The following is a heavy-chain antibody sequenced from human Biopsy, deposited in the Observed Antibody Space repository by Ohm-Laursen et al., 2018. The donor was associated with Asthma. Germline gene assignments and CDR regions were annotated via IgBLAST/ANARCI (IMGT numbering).Heavy chain of an antibody. V-gene: IGHV1-3*01. D-gene: IGHD3-22*01. Sequence: GASVKVSCKASGYTFTNYAIHWVRQAPGQRPEWMGWISAGNGNTKYSQKFQGRVTITRDTSATTAYMELSSLRSEDTAVYYCARVRKDYYDSSGLSGGWFDPWGQGTLVTVSS. CDR2: ISAGNGNT. CDR1: GYTFTNYA. CDR3: ARVRKDYYDSSGLSGGWFDP. J-gene: IGHJ5*02.